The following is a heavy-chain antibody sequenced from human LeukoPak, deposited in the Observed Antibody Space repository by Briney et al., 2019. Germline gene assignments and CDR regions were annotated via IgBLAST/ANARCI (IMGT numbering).Heavy chain of an antibody. CDR1: GFTFSSYA. D-gene: IGHD3-22*01. Sequence: GGSLRLSCAASGFTFSSYAMSWVRQAPGKGLEWVSAISGSGGSTYYADSVKGRFTISRDNSKNTLYLQMNSLRAEDTAVYYCAKDGRGRSGYYSHFDYWGQGTLVTVSS. J-gene: IGHJ4*02. CDR3: AKDGRGRSGYYSHFDY. V-gene: IGHV3-23*01. CDR2: ISGSGGST.